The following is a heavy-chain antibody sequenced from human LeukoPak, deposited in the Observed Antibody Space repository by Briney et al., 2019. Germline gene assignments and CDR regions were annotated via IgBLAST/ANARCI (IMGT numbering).Heavy chain of an antibody. CDR2: INHSGST. Sequence: PSETLSLTCAVYGGSFSGYYWSWIRQPPGKGLEWIGEINHSGSTNYNPSLKSRVTISVDTSKNQFSLKLSSVTAADTAVYYCARDTGYNWKYDYWGQGTLVTVSS. CDR1: GGSFSGYY. D-gene: IGHD1-20*01. J-gene: IGHJ4*02. CDR3: ARDTGYNWKYDY. V-gene: IGHV4-34*01.